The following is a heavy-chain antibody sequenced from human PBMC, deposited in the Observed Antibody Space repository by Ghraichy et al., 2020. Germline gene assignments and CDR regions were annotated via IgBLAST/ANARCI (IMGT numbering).Heavy chain of an antibody. V-gene: IGHV1-69*13. Sequence: SVKVSCKASGGTFSSYAISWVRQAPGQGLEWMGGIIPIFGTANYAQKFQGRVTITADESTSTAYMELSSLRSEDTAVYYCARDGGVESSSPFDYWGQGTLVTVSS. J-gene: IGHJ4*02. CDR1: GGTFSSYA. CDR3: ARDGGVESSSPFDY. CDR2: IIPIFGTA. D-gene: IGHD6-13*01.